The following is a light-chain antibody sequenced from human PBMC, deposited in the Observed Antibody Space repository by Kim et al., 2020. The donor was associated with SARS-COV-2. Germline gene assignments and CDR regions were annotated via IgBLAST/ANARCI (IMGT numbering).Light chain of an antibody. Sequence: PGHGVTISCSGSSSNIGSNYVYWYQQLPGTAPKLLIYSNNQRPSGVPDRFSGSKAGTSASLAISGLRSEDEADYYCAAWDDSLSVVFGGGTQLTVL. CDR2: SNN. CDR1: SSNIGSNY. J-gene: IGLJ2*01. CDR3: AAWDDSLSVV. V-gene: IGLV1-47*02.